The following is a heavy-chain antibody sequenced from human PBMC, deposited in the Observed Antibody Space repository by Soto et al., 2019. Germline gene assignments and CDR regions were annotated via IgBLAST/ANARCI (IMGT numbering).Heavy chain of an antibody. CDR2: IYYSGST. D-gene: IGHD3-3*01. J-gene: IGHJ5*02. CDR3: ARQGILEWLLGSWFDP. Sequence: SETLSLTCTVSGGSISSYYWSWIRQPPGKGLEWIGYIYYSGSTNYNPSLKSRVTISVDTSENQFSLRLSSVTAADTAVYYCARQGILEWLLGSWFDPWGQGTLVTVSS. CDR1: GGSISSYY. V-gene: IGHV4-59*08.